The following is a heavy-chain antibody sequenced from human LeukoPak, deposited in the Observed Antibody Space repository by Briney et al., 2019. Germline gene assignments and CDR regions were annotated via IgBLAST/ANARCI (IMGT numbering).Heavy chain of an antibody. J-gene: IGHJ6*03. CDR2: IRNDGTNK. D-gene: IGHD3-3*01. Sequence: GGSLRLSCATSGFTFSTYAMHWVRQAPGKGLEWVASIRNDGTNKNHVDSVKGRFTISRDNSKNTLFLQVDSLRPEDTAIYYCAKSWSGYYHYYMDVWGKGTTVTVSS. CDR1: GFTFSTYA. CDR3: AKSWSGYYHYYMDV. V-gene: IGHV3-30*02.